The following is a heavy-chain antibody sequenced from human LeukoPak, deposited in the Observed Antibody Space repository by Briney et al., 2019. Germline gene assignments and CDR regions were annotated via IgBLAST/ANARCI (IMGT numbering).Heavy chain of an antibody. CDR2: ISGSGGST. Sequence: GGSLRLSCAASGFTFSSYAMSWVRQAPGKGLEWVSAISGSGGSTYYADSVKGRFTISRDNSKNTLYLQMNSLRAEDTAVYYCAKSPTYSYDSSGYYYDWGQGTLVTVSS. J-gene: IGHJ4*02. D-gene: IGHD3-22*01. V-gene: IGHV3-23*01. CDR1: GFTFSSYA. CDR3: AKSPTYSYDSSGYYYD.